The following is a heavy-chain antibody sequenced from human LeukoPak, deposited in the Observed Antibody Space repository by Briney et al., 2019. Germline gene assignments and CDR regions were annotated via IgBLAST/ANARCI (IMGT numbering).Heavy chain of an antibody. CDR3: TRDLGSSGYPMADY. J-gene: IGHJ4*02. CDR2: IKTKTDGGTT. V-gene: IGHV3-15*01. D-gene: IGHD3-22*01. CDR1: GFTFSNAW. Sequence: PGGSLRLSCAVSGFTFSNAWMAWVRQAPGKGLEWIGHIKTKTDGGTTDYAAPVKGRFTISRDDSKNTLFLQMNSLKTEDTAVYYCTRDLGSSGYPMADYWGQGTLVTVSS.